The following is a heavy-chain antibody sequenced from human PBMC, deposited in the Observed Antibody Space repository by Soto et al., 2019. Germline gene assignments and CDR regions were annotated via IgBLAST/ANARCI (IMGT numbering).Heavy chain of an antibody. CDR2: IYYSGST. V-gene: IGHV4-31*03. CDR1: VASISSGRHY. CDR3: ARESSTWYALDY. J-gene: IGHJ4*02. D-gene: IGHD6-13*01. Sequence: PSETLSLTCSVSVASISSGRHYWTWIRQHPGKGPEWIGYIYYSGSTHYNPSLKSRVTISVDTSKNQFSLRLGSVTAADTAVYYCARESSTWYALDYWGQGTMVTVSS.